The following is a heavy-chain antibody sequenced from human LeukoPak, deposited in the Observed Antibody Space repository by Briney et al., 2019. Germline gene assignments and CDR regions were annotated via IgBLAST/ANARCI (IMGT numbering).Heavy chain of an antibody. CDR3: ARTYSSGWFFDY. Sequence: PGGSLRLSCAASGFTFSSYAMSWVRQAPGKGLEWVSAISGSGGSTYYADSVKGGFTISRDNSKNTLYLQMNSLRAEDTAVYYCARTYSSGWFFDYWGQGTLVTVSS. CDR1: GFTFSSYA. D-gene: IGHD6-19*01. CDR2: ISGSGGST. J-gene: IGHJ4*02. V-gene: IGHV3-23*01.